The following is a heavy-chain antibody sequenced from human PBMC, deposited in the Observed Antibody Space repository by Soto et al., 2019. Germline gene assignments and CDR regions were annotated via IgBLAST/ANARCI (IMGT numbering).Heavy chain of an antibody. CDR1: EFTFSSYD. D-gene: IGHD6-6*01. V-gene: IGHV3-30*18. CDR2: VSYDGENK. J-gene: IGHJ6*02. CDR3: AKAGSSSRTYHYYGMDV. Sequence: QVQLVESGGGVVQPGRSLTLSCAASEFTFSSYDMHWVRQAPGKGLEWVAVVSYDGENKHYADSVKGRFTISRDNSKNTLYLQMNSLRAEDTAVYYCAKAGSSSRTYHYYGMDVWGQGTTVTVSS.